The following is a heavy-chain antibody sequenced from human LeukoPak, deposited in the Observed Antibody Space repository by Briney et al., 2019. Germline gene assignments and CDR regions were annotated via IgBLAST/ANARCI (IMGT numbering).Heavy chain of an antibody. V-gene: IGHV4-59*01. J-gene: IGHJ4*02. CDR2: IYHSGST. CDR1: GGSISTYY. D-gene: IGHD3-10*01. Sequence: KPSETLSLTCTVSGGSISTYYWNWIRQPPGKGLEWIGYIYHSGSTNYNPSLQSRVTISVDTSKNQFSLNLNSVTAADTAVYYCARGLGYYGSGSYCFDYWGQGTLVTVSS. CDR3: ARGLGYYGSGSYCFDY.